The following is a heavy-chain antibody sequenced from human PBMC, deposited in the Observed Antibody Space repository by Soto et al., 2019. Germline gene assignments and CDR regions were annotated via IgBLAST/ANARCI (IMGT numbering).Heavy chain of an antibody. Sequence: SETLSLTCTVSGGSISSGGYYWSWIRQHPGKGLEWIGYIYYSGSTYYNPSLKSRVTIPVDTSKNQFSLKLSSVTAADTAVYYCARVQVEGWFGEPPIDYWGQGTLVTVSS. V-gene: IGHV4-31*03. CDR2: IYYSGST. D-gene: IGHD3-10*01. CDR1: GGSISSGGYY. J-gene: IGHJ4*02. CDR3: ARVQVEGWFGEPPIDY.